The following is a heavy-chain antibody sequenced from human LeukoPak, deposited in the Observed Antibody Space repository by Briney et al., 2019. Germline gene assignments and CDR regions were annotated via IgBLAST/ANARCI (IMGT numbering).Heavy chain of an antibody. CDR2: ISGSGGST. Sequence: GGSLRLSCAASGFTFSSYAMSWVRQAPGKGLEWVSAISGSGGSTYYADSVKGRFTISRDNSKNTLYLQMNSLRAEDTAVYYCAKTYTYYYDGSVPDAFDIWGQGAMVTVSS. V-gene: IGHV3-23*01. D-gene: IGHD3-22*01. CDR1: GFTFSSYA. J-gene: IGHJ3*02. CDR3: AKTYTYYYDGSVPDAFDI.